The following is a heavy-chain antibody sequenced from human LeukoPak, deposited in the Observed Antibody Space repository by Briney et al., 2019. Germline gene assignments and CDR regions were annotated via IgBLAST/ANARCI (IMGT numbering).Heavy chain of an antibody. Sequence: ASVKVSCKASGFTFTSYDLNWVRQATGQGLEWMGWLNPHSGNTGYAERFQGRVTFTRDTSISTAYMELRSLGSNDTAVYYCARGRSYGDSPLGGWGQGTLVTVSS. CDR3: ARGRSYGDSPLGG. D-gene: IGHD4-17*01. CDR2: LNPHSGNT. CDR1: GFTFTSYD. V-gene: IGHV1-8*01. J-gene: IGHJ4*01.